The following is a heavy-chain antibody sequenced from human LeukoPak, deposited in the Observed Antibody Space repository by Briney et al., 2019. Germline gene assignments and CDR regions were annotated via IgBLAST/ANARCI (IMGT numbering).Heavy chain of an antibody. CDR1: GFTFSSYA. Sequence: GGSLRLSCAASGFTFSSYAMHWVRQAPGKGLEWVAVISYDGSNKYNADSVKGRFTISRDNSKNTLYLQMSSLRAEDTAVYYCARVQDFWSGYYAEIDAFDIWGQGTMVTVSS. J-gene: IGHJ3*02. V-gene: IGHV3-30-3*01. D-gene: IGHD3-3*01. CDR2: ISYDGSNK. CDR3: ARVQDFWSGYYAEIDAFDI.